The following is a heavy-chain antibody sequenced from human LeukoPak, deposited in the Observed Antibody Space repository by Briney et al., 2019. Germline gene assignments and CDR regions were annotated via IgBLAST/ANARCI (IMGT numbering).Heavy chain of an antibody. CDR1: GFTLSSYA. D-gene: IGHD3-10*01. J-gene: IGHJ6*03. Sequence: PGGSLRLSCAASGFTLSSYAMSWVRQAPGKGLEWVSAISVSGNTYHADSVKGRFTISRDSSKNTLYLQMNRLRAEDAAVYYCARLIRGVIEYYYYYYMDVWGKGTTVTISS. CDR3: ARLIRGVIEYYYYYYMDV. V-gene: IGHV3-23*01. CDR2: ISVSGNT.